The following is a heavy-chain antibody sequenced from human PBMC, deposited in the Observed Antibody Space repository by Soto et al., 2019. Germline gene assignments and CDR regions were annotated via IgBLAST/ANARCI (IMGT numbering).Heavy chain of an antibody. CDR1: GASISNGGYF. Sequence: PPEPLSHTSSVPGASISNGGYFWSWLRQAPGKGLEGIGHIQNSGSPYNNPALKSGVTRSADTSMNQCSLALTSVTAADTAMYYCARGSTQQKVDSCGEGILVTVSS. J-gene: IGHJ4*02. CDR3: ARGSTQQKVDS. V-gene: IGHV4-30-4*01. D-gene: IGHD5-18*01. CDR2: IQNSGSP.